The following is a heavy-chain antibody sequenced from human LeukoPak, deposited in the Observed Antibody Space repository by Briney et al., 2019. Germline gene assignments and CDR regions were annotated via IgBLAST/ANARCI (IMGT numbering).Heavy chain of an antibody. CDR1: GFTFSNYA. CDR3: AKESPHFDY. J-gene: IGHJ4*02. CDR2: ISGSGVTT. V-gene: IGHV3-23*01. Sequence: GASLRLSCVASGFTFSNYAMSWVRQAPGKGLEWVSTISGSGVTTYYVDSVKGRFTVSRDNSKNTLYLQMNSLRAEDTAIFYCAKESPHFDYWGQGTLVTVSS.